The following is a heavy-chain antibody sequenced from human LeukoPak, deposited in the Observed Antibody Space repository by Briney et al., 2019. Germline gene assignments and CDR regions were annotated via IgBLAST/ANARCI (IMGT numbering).Heavy chain of an antibody. CDR1: GGTFSSYT. CDR2: IIPILGIA. V-gene: IGHV1-69*02. J-gene: IGHJ4*02. Sequence: ASVKVSCKASGGTFSSYTISWVRQAPGHGLEWMGRIIPILGIANYAQKFQGRVTITADKSTSTAYMELSSLRSEDTAVYYCARASGSYVGQFDYWGQGTLVTVSS. CDR3: ARASGSYVGQFDY. D-gene: IGHD1-26*01.